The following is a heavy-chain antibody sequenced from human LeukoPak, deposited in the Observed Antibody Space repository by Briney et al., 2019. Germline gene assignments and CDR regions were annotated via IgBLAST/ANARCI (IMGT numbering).Heavy chain of an antibody. CDR2: ISGSGGST. D-gene: IGHD2-15*01. Sequence: PGGSLRLSCAASGFTFSSYAMSWVRQAPGKGLGWVSAISGSGGSTYYADSVKGRFTISRDNSKNTLYLQMNSLRAEDTAVYYCAKGLVISGGSPAGPFDYWGQGTLVTVSS. V-gene: IGHV3-23*01. CDR3: AKGLVISGGSPAGPFDY. J-gene: IGHJ4*02. CDR1: GFTFSSYA.